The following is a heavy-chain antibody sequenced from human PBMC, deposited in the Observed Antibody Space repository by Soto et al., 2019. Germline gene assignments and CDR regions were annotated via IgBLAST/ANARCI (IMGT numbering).Heavy chain of an antibody. CDR1: GYTFTSYG. D-gene: IGHD6-13*01. CDR2: ISAYNGNT. J-gene: IGHJ6*02. CDR3: ARPSIAAAAETYYYYGMDV. Sequence: ASVKVSCKASGYTFTSYGINWVRQAPGQGLEWMGWISAYNGNTNYAQKLQGRVTMTTDTSTSTAYMELRSLRSDDTAVYYCARPSIAAAAETYYYYGMDVWGQGTTVTVSS. V-gene: IGHV1-18*01.